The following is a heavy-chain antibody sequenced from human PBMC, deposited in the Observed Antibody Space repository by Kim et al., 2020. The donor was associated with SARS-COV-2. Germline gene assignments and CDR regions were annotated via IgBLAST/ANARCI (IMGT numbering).Heavy chain of an antibody. CDR3: ARARFPPGIADC. V-gene: IGHV4-4*07. Sequence: TYSNPSLRSRVTMSIDTAKNQFSLKLTSVTTADTAVYFCARARFPPGIADCWGQGTLVAVSS. D-gene: IGHD6-13*01. CDR2: T. J-gene: IGHJ4*02.